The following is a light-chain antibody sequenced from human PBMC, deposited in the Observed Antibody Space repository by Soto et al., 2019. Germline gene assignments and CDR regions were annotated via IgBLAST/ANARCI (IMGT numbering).Light chain of an antibody. V-gene: IGKV3-20*01. CDR3: QQYESSPRT. J-gene: IGKJ2*01. CDR2: GAS. CDR1: QSVSRSF. Sequence: EIVLTQSPGTLSLSPGERATLSCRASQSVSRSFLAWYQQKPGQAPRLLIYGASSRATGIPDRFSGSGSGTDFTLTISRLEPEDFEVYYCQQYESSPRTFGQGTKLEIK.